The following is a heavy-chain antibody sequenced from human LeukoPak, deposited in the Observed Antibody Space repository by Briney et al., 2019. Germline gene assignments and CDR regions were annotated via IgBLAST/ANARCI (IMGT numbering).Heavy chain of an antibody. J-gene: IGHJ4*02. CDR1: GYTFTSYD. Sequence: ASVKVSCKASGYTFTSYDINWVRQATGQGLEWMGWMNPNRGNTGYAQKFQGRVTITRNTSISTAYMELSSLRSEDTAVYYCATQRRGTSYHNWGQGTLVTVSS. D-gene: IGHD2-2*01. CDR3: ATQRRGTSYHN. CDR2: MNPNRGNT. V-gene: IGHV1-8*03.